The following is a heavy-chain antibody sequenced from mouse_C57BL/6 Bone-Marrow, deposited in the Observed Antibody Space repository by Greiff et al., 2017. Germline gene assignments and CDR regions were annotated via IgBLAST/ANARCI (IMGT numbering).Heavy chain of an antibody. CDR3: ARGQGVAQATGDYFDY. CDR2: IDPSDSYT. J-gene: IGHJ2*01. CDR1: GYTFTSYW. Sequence: QVQLQQSGAELVKPGASVKLSCKASGYTFTSYWMQWVKQRPGQGLEWIGEIDPSDSYTNYNQKFKGKSTLTVDKSSSTAYMQLSSLTSEDSAVYYCARGQGVAQATGDYFDYWGQGTTLTVSS. V-gene: IGHV1-50*01. D-gene: IGHD3-2*02.